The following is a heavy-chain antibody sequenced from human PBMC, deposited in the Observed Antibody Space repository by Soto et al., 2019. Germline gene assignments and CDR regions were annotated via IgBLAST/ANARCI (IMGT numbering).Heavy chain of an antibody. Sequence: NPSPTXPLTCGVYGFCCSCYCTGVRHPPGKGLDWIGQINHRGSTNYNPSLESRITISIDTSKNKFSLNVRSVTAADKAVYYCARPPSYDSSDYYTTDHGIEGRGQPATV. D-gene: IGHD3-22*01. J-gene: IGHJ6*01. CDR3: ARPPSYDSSDYYTTDHGIEG. V-gene: IGHV4-34*01. CDR1: GFCCSCY. CDR2: INHRGST.